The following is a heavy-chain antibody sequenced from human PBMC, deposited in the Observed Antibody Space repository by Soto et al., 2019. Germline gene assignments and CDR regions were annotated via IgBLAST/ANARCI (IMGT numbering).Heavy chain of an antibody. CDR3: AKNQGVELVPLATVDWFDP. J-gene: IGHJ5*02. CDR1: GFIFENFG. D-gene: IGHD2-15*01. Sequence: EVVLLESGGGLEQPGGSLRLSCAASGFIFENFGMSWVRQAPGKGLEWISSISGSGFKKYYADSVKGRFTISRDNSKRTGYQELNNLSAEDPAVYHCAKNQGVELVPLATVDWFDPWGQGSVVTVSS. V-gene: IGHV3-23*01. CDR2: ISGSGFKK.